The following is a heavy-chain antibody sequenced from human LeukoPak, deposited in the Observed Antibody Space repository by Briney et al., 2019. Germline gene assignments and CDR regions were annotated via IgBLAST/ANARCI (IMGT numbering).Heavy chain of an antibody. CDR3: ASQRWLQSSFDY. V-gene: IGHV3-30*04. CDR1: GFTFSSYA. Sequence: GGSLRLSCAASGFTFSSYAMHWVRQAPGKGLEWVAVISYDGSNKYCADSMKGRLTISRDNSKNTLFLQMNSLRAEDTAVYYCASQRWLQSSFDYWGQGTLVTVSS. CDR2: ISYDGSNK. J-gene: IGHJ4*02. D-gene: IGHD5-24*01.